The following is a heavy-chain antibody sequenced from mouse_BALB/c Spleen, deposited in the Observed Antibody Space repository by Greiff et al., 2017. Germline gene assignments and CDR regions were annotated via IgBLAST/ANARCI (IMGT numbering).Heavy chain of an antibody. CDR2: IWSGGST. D-gene: IGHD2-1*01. CDR1: GFSLTSYG. CDR3: ARNSWGNYFAY. Sequence: VQLQQSGPGLVQPSQSLSITCTVSGFSLTSYGVHWVRQSPGKGLEWLGVIWSGGSTDYNAAFISRLSISKDNSKSQVFFKMNSLQANDTAIYYCARNSWGNYFAYWGQGTLVTVSA. J-gene: IGHJ3*01. V-gene: IGHV2-2*02.